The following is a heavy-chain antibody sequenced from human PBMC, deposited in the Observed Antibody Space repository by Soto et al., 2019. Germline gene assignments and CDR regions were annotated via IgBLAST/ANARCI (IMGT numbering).Heavy chain of an antibody. J-gene: IGHJ3*02. CDR2: IYHAGNT. Sequence: QLQLQESGPGLVRPSETPSLTCTVSGGSISGTTYNWGWIRQPPGKGLEWIGNIYHAGNTHYTPSLKSRVTISADTSKNQFSLKLSSVTAADTALYYCAKWGSAATIPDAFDIWGQGTMVTVSS. V-gene: IGHV4-39*05. CDR3: AKWGSAATIPDAFDI. D-gene: IGHD5-12*01. CDR1: GGSISGTTYN.